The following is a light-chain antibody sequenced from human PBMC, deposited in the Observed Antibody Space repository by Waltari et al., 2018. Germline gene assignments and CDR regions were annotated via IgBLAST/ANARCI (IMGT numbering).Light chain of an antibody. CDR3: QQYYNWPQT. CDR1: QSISNN. V-gene: IGKV3-15*01. CDR2: GAS. Sequence: EIVMTQSPATLSVSPGARATLSCRASQSISNNLAWYQQKPGQAPRLLVYGASTRATGIPARFSGSGSGTEFTLTISSLQSEDFAVYYCQQYYNWPQTFGQGTKLEIK. J-gene: IGKJ2*01.